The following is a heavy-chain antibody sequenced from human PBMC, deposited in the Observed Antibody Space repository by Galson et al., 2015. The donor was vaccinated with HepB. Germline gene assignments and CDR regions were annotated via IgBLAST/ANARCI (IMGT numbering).Heavy chain of an antibody. CDR1: GYSFINYF. J-gene: IGHJ5*02. Sequence: SVKVSCKASGYSFINYFMHWVRQGPGQGPEWMGLINPGDGTTDFARKFYGRLTLTRDTYTSTAYMELSSLRSEDTALYYCAREGFGELPRFDPWGQGTLVTVSS. V-gene: IGHV1-46*01. D-gene: IGHD3-10*01. CDR3: AREGFGELPRFDP. CDR2: INPGDGTT.